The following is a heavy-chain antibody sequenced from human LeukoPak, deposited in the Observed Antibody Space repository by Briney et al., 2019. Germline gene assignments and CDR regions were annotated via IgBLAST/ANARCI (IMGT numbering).Heavy chain of an antibody. CDR2: IKRDETER. V-gene: IGHV3-30*19. CDR3: VRDVLFAVGDTFDI. D-gene: IGHD3-10*02. CDR1: GFSFTTCG. Sequence: PGGSLRHTCTASGFSFTTCGMHWVRQAPGKGLQWVAFIKRDETERWILQSVKGRFTISRDNSKNTLYLEMNTLTTEDTAVYYCVRDVLFAVGDTFDIWGQGTVVTVSS. J-gene: IGHJ3*02.